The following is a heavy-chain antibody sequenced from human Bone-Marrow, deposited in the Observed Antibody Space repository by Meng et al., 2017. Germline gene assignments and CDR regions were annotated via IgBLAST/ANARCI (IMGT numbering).Heavy chain of an antibody. Sequence: ELQLVGSGGGLVQPGGSLRLSCVASGLSFTDAWMSWVRQAPGKGLEWVGRIKRNSDGGTIDYAVPVKGRFTISRDDSKNTLYLQMDSLITEDTAVYFCATGAAAADHWGQGTLVTVSS. V-gene: IGHV3-15*01. CDR2: IKRNSDGGTI. J-gene: IGHJ4*02. D-gene: IGHD6-13*01. CDR1: GLSFTDAW. CDR3: ATGAAAADH.